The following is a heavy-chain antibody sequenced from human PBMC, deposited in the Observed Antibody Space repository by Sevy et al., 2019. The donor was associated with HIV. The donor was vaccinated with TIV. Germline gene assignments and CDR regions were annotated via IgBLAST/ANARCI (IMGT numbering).Heavy chain of an antibody. CDR2: IHYSGIT. J-gene: IGHJ4*02. CDR1: GRSTSSYY. D-gene: IGHD6-6*01. V-gene: IGHV4-59*01. CDR3: ARLSQQLVGFFDY. Sequence: SETLSLTCSVSGRSTSSYYWSWIRQPPGKGLEWMGYIHYSGITKYNPSPKSRVTISVDTFKDHFSLKLNSVTAADTAVYYCARLSQQLVGFFDYWGQGTLVTVSS.